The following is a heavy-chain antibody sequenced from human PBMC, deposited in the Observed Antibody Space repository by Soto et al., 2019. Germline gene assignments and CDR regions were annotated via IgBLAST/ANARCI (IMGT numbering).Heavy chain of an antibody. CDR1: GFAVSSNY. CDR2: IYSAGGS. J-gene: IGHJ1*01. V-gene: IGHV3-66*01. CDR3: ASSYCSGTSCYPTH. Sequence: EVQLVESGGGLVQPGGSLRLSCAASGFAVSSNYMSWVRQAPGKWLEWVSAIYSAGGSYYADSVKGRFTISRDNSKNTLYLQMDSLRAEDTAVYYCASSYCSGTSCYPTHWGQGTLVTVSS. D-gene: IGHD2-2*01.